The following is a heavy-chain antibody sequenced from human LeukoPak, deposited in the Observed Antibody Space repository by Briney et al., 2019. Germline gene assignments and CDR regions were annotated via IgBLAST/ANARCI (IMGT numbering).Heavy chain of an antibody. Sequence: PGGSLRLSCAASGFTFSSYWMSWVRQAPGKGLEWVANIKQGGSEKYYVDSVKGRFTISRDNAKNSLYLQMNSLRAEDTAVYYCARDIAVAGTPFDYWGQGTLVTVSS. CDR3: ARDIAVAGTPFDY. V-gene: IGHV3-7*01. D-gene: IGHD6-19*01. CDR1: GFTFSSYW. CDR2: IKQGGSEK. J-gene: IGHJ4*02.